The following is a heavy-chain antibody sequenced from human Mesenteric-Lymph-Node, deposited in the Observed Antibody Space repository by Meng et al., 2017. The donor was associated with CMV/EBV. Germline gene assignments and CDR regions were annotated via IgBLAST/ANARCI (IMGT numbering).Heavy chain of an antibody. V-gene: IGHV7-4-1*02. Sequence: YVMNLVRQAPGQGLEWMGWINTNTGNPPYAPGFSGRFVFSLDTSVSTAYLQISSLKAEDTAVYFCARDSLLFSRITMLRGLTYYFDYWGQGTLVTVSS. CDR3: ARDSLLFSRITMLRGLTYYFDY. CDR1: YV. D-gene: IGHD3-10*01. J-gene: IGHJ4*02. CDR2: INTNTGNP.